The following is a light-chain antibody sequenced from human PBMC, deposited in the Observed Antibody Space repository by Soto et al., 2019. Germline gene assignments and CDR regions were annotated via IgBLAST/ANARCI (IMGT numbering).Light chain of an antibody. J-gene: IGKJ4*02. V-gene: IGKV3-11*01. CDR3: QQRSNWPVT. CDR2: DAS. CDR1: KSVSSY. Sequence: IALTQSPSTLSLSPGEGATLSCRARKSVSSYLAWYQQKPGQAPRLLIYDASNRATGIPARFSGSGSGTDFTLTISSLEPEDFAVYYCQQRSNWPVTFGVGTKV.